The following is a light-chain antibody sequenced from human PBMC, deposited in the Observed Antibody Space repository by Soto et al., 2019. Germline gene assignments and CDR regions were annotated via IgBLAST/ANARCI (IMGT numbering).Light chain of an antibody. CDR3: CSFALRSTLI. CDR1: SSDVGNYNL. CDR2: EGG. Sequence: QSALTQPASVSGSPGQSITISCTGTSSDVGNYNLVSWYQQYPGKAHKLMIYEGGKRPSGVSNRFSGSKSGNTASLTISGLQAEDEDDYYCCSFALRSTLIFGGGTKLTVL. J-gene: IGLJ2*01. V-gene: IGLV2-23*01.